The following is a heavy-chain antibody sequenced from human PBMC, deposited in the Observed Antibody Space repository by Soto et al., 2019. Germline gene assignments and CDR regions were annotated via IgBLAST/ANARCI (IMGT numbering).Heavy chain of an antibody. V-gene: IGHV1-2*02. CDR3: ARSPTVTTDFDY. Sequence: GAPVRVSRRGSEYTNTVYQMYWVRQAPGQGLEWMGWINPNSGGTNYAQKFQGRVTMTRDTSISTAYMELSRLRSDDTAVYYCARSPTVTTDFDYWGQGTLVTFS. D-gene: IGHD4-17*01. CDR1: EYTNTVYQ. CDR2: INPNSGGT. J-gene: IGHJ4*02.